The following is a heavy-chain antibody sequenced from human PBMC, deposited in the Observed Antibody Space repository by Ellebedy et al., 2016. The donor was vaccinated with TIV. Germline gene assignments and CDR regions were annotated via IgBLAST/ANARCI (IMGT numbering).Heavy chain of an antibody. CDR3: SRDMYYYDGSAYSYGGDC. CDR1: GFPFSSYM. V-gene: IGHV3-21*01. Sequence: GESLKISCAASGFPFSSYMMNWVRQAPGKGLEWVSSISRDSNYIFYADSVEGRFTISRDNAKNSLYLQMDSLSAEDTAVYYCSRDMYYYDGSAYSYGGDCWGQGTLVTVSS. J-gene: IGHJ4*02. D-gene: IGHD3-22*01. CDR2: ISRDSNYI.